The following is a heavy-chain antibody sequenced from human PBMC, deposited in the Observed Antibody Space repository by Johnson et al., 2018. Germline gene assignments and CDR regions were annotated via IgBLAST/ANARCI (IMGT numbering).Heavy chain of an antibody. CDR2: ISYDGSNK. CDR3: ARERSPSRSSGSTGWLGLDI. D-gene: IGHD3-22*01. J-gene: IGHJ3*02. CDR1: GFTFSSYA. Sequence: QVQLVQSGGGVVQPGRSLRLSCAASGFTFSSYAMHWVRQAPGKGLEWVAVISYDGSNKYYADSVKGRFTISRDNSKNTLYLQMNSLRAEDTAVYYCARERSPSRSSGSTGWLGLDIWGQGRMVTVSS. V-gene: IGHV3-30-3*01.